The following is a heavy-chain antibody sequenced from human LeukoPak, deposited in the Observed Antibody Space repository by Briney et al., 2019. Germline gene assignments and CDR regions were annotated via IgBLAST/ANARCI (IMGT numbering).Heavy chain of an antibody. J-gene: IGHJ4*02. V-gene: IGHV3-21*01. Sequence: PGGSLRLSCAASGFTFSSYSMNWVRQAPGKGLEWVSSISSSSSYIYYADSVKGRFTISRDNAKNSLYLQMNSLRAEDTAVYYCARPPRGEWELLESDYWGQGTLVTVSS. D-gene: IGHD1-26*01. CDR1: GFTFSSYS. CDR2: ISSSSSYI. CDR3: ARPPRGEWELLESDY.